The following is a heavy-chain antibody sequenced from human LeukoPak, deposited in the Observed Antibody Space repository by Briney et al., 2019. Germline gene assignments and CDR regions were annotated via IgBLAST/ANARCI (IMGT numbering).Heavy chain of an antibody. CDR2: IYYSGST. CDR1: GGSISSSSYY. CDR3: ARDVDIVVVVAAHGRWFDP. J-gene: IGHJ5*02. V-gene: IGHV4-39*07. D-gene: IGHD2-15*01. Sequence: PSETLSLTCTVSGGSISSSSYYWGWIRQPPGKGLEWIGSIYYSGSTYYNPSLKSRVTISVDTSKNQFSLKLSSVTAADTAVYYCARDVDIVVVVAAHGRWFDPWGQGTLVTVSS.